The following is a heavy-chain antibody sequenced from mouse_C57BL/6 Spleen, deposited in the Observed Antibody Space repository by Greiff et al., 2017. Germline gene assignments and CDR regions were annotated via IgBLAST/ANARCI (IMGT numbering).Heavy chain of an antibody. Sequence: QVQLQQSGPGLVQPSQSLSITCTVSGFSLTSYGVHWVRQSPGKGLEWLGVIWSGGSTDYNAAFISRLSISKDNSKSQVFFKMNSLQADDTAIYYCARERAYYGSSFFFDYWGQGTTLTVSS. CDR1: GFSLTSYG. CDR3: ARERAYYGSSFFFDY. D-gene: IGHD1-1*01. J-gene: IGHJ2*01. CDR2: IWSGGST. V-gene: IGHV2-2*01.